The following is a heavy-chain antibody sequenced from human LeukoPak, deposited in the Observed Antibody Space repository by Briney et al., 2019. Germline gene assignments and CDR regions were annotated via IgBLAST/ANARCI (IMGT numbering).Heavy chain of an antibody. CDR1: GGTFSSYA. CDR2: IIPIFGTA. D-gene: IGHD2-21*02. J-gene: IGHJ4*02. Sequence: SVKVSCKASGGTFSSYAISWVRQAPGQGLEWMGGIIPIFGTANCAQKFQGRVTITADESTSTAYMELSSLRSEDTAVYYCARVPYCGGDCYSGIDYWGQGTLVTVSS. V-gene: IGHV1-69*13. CDR3: ARVPYCGGDCYSGIDY.